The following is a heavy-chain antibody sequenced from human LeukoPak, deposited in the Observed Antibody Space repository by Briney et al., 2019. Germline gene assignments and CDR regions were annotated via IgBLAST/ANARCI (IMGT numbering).Heavy chain of an antibody. CDR1: GGSISSYY. J-gene: IGHJ6*02. V-gene: IGHV4-59*08. Sequence: SETLSLTCTVSGGSISSYYWSWIRQPPGKGLEWIGYIYYSGSTNYNPSLKSRVTISVDTSKNQFSLKLSSVTAADTAVYYCARRAGSGPQESMDVWGQGTTVTVSS. CDR3: ARRAGSGPQESMDV. CDR2: IYYSGST. D-gene: IGHD6-19*01.